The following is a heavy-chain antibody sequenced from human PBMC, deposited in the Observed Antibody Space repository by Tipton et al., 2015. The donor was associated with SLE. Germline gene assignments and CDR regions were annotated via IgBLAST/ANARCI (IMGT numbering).Heavy chain of an antibody. CDR1: GFTFSSYA. Sequence: SLRLSCAASGFTFSSYAMHWVRQAPGKGLEWVSAISGSGGNICYADSVKGRFTISRDNSKNTLYLQMNSLRAEDTAVYYCARLNYDSSGDFDLWGRGTLVTVSS. V-gene: IGHV3-23*01. D-gene: IGHD3-22*01. J-gene: IGHJ2*01. CDR2: ISGSGGNI. CDR3: ARLNYDSSGDFDL.